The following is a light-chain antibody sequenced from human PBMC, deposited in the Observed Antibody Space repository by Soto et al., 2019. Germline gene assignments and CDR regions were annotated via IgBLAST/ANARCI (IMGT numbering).Light chain of an antibody. CDR2: DSS. V-gene: IGKV3-11*01. Sequence: EIVLTQSPVTLSLSPGEIATLSCRASQSISNSLAWYQEKPGQATRLLFYDSSNRATGIPPRFSGSGSGTDFTRTISSLEPEDFGVYYCQQRNSWPPPTFGGGTRVEI. J-gene: IGKJ4*01. CDR3: QQRNSWPPPT. CDR1: QSISNS.